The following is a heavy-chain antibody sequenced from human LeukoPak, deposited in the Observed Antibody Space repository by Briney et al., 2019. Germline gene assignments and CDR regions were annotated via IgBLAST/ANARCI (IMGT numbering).Heavy chain of an antibody. CDR2: ISSSSSYI. V-gene: IGHV3-21*01. D-gene: IGHD2/OR15-2a*01. Sequence: GGSLRLSCAASGFTFSSYSMNWARQAPGKGLEWVSSISSSSSYIYYADSVKGRFTVSRDDSKNTLYLQMNSLRGDDTAVYYCAKDGTSYYYIYYWGQGTLVTVSS. J-gene: IGHJ4*02. CDR1: GFTFSSYS. CDR3: AKDGTSYYYIYY.